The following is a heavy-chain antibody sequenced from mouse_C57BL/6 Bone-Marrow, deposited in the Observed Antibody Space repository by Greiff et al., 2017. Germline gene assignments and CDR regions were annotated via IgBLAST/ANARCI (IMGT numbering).Heavy chain of an antibody. CDR2: IDPETGGT. J-gene: IGHJ2*01. V-gene: IGHV1-15*01. D-gene: IGHD3-3*01. Sequence: VQLQQSGAELVRPGASVTLSCKASGYTFTDYEMHWVKQTPVHGLEWIGAIDPETGGTAYNQKFKGKAILTADKSSSTAYMELRSLTSEDSAVYYCTRWGWDYFDDWGKGTTLTVSS. CDR1: GYTFTDYE. CDR3: TRWGWDYFDD.